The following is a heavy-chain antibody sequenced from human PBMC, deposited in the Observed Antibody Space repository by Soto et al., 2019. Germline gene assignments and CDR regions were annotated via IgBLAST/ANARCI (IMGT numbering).Heavy chain of an antibody. CDR1: GITFSSYG. D-gene: IGHD3-22*01. J-gene: IGHJ4*02. CDR2: IWFDGSKE. CDR3: AKSRTSAYYPHLDY. Sequence: PGGSLRLSCAASGITFSSYGMHWVRQAPGKGLEWVAIIWFDGSKEHYADSVKGRFTISRDNSRNTLSLQMNSLRAEDTAVYYCAKSRTSAYYPHLDYWGQGTLVTVSS. V-gene: IGHV3-33*06.